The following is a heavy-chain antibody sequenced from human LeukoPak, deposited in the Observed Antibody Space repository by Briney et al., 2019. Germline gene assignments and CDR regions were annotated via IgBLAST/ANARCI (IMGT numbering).Heavy chain of an antibody. J-gene: IGHJ4*02. V-gene: IGHV4-59*12. Sequence: PSETLSLTCTVSGGSISIYYWSWIRQPPGKGLEWIGYIYYSGSTNYNPSLKSRVTISVDTSKNQFSLKLSSVTAADTAVYYCARARNWNYGVIDYWGQGTLVTVSS. CDR2: IYYSGST. CDR1: GGSISIYY. CDR3: ARARNWNYGVIDY. D-gene: IGHD1-7*01.